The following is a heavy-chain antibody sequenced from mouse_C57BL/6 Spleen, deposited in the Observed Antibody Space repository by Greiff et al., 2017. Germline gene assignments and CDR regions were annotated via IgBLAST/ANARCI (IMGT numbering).Heavy chain of an antibody. Sequence: DVMLVESGGGLVQPGGSLKLSCAASGFTFSDYYMYWVRQTPEKRLEWVAYISNGGGSTYYPDNVKGRFTISRDNAKNTLYLQMSRLKSEDTAMYYCARHEDYYGLDYWGQGTTLTVSS. CDR1: GFTFSDYY. V-gene: IGHV5-12*01. CDR2: ISNGGGST. D-gene: IGHD1-2*01. CDR3: ARHEDYYGLDY. J-gene: IGHJ2*01.